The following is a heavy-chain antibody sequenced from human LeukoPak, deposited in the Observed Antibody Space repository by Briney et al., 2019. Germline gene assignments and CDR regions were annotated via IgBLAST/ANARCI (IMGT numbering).Heavy chain of an antibody. Sequence: SVKVSCKASGGTLSSYAISWVRQAPGQGLEWMGGIIPIFGTANYAQKFQGRVTITADESTSTAYMELSSLRSEDTAVYYCARGPYYYDSSGYYPFGYWGQGTLVTVSS. V-gene: IGHV1-69*01. CDR2: IIPIFGTA. D-gene: IGHD3-22*01. CDR3: ARGPYYYDSSGYYPFGY. CDR1: GGTLSSYA. J-gene: IGHJ4*02.